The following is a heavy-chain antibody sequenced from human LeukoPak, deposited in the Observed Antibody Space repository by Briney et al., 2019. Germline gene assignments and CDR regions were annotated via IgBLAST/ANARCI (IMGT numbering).Heavy chain of an antibody. CDR1: GFTFSSYA. J-gene: IGHJ4*02. CDR3: AKVRFCSGGSCYTYFDY. Sequence: GGSLRLSCAASGFTFSSYAMSWVRQAPGKGLEWVSAISGSGGSTYYADSVKGRFTISRDNSKNTLYLQMNSLRAEDMAVYYCAKVRFCSGGSCYTYFDYWGQGTLVTVSS. D-gene: IGHD2-15*01. V-gene: IGHV3-23*01. CDR2: ISGSGGST.